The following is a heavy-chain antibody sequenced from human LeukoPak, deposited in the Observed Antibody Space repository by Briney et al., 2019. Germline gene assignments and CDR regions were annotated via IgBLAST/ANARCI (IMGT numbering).Heavy chain of an antibody. CDR3: ARDRSSSWYGARDYYYMDV. J-gene: IGHJ6*03. D-gene: IGHD6-13*01. CDR1: GGSISSYY. CDR2: IYYSGST. Sequence: NPSETLSLTCTVSGGSISSYYWSWIRQPPGKGLEWIGYIYYSGSTNYNPSLKSRVTISVDTSKNQFSLKLSSVTAADTAVYYCARDRSSSWYGARDYYYMDVWGKGTTVTVSS. V-gene: IGHV4-59*01.